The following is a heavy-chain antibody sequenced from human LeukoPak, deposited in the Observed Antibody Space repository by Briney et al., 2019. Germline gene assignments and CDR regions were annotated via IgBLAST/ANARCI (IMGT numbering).Heavy chain of an antibody. D-gene: IGHD2-21*01. CDR2: MNPNSGNT. J-gene: IGHJ6*03. CDR1: GYTLTSYD. CDR3: ARGYSSYYYYYMDV. V-gene: IGHV1-8*01. Sequence: ASVKVSCKASGYTLTSYDFNWVRQATGQGLEWMGWMNPNSGNTGYAQKFQGRVTMTRNTSISTAYMELSSLRSEDTAVYYCARGYSSYYYYYMDVWGKGSTVTISS.